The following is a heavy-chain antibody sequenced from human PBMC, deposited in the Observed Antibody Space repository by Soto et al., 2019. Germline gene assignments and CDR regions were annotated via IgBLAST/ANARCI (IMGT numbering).Heavy chain of an antibody. V-gene: IGHV3-7*01. CDR1: GFTFSSYW. CDR3: ARDRTAYKQQLVQWWFDP. Sequence: PGGSLRLSCAASGFTFSSYWMSWVRQAPGKGLEWVANIKQDGSEKYYVDSVKGRFTISRDNAKNSLYLQMNSLRAEDTAVYYCARDRTAYKQQLVQWWFDPWGQGTLVTVSS. D-gene: IGHD6-13*01. J-gene: IGHJ5*02. CDR2: IKQDGSEK.